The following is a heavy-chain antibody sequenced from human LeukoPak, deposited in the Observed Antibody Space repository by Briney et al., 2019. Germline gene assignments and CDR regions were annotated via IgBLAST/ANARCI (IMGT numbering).Heavy chain of an antibody. J-gene: IGHJ6*03. V-gene: IGHV3-7*01. D-gene: IGHD6-13*01. Sequence: GRSLRLSCAASGFTLSTEWMSWVRQAPAQGREWVANRKQDGREKYNVAAVTSRFTISRANAKNSMYLQMNSLRAEDTAVYYCARVSSSWLYYMDVWGKGTTVTVSS. CDR1: GFTLSTEW. CDR2: RKQDGREK. CDR3: ARVSSSWLYYMDV.